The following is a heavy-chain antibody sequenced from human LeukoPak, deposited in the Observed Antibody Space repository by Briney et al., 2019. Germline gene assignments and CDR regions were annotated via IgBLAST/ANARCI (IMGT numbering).Heavy chain of an antibody. V-gene: IGHV4-4*02. CDR2: ILQSGST. D-gene: IGHD3-16*01. J-gene: IGHJ4*02. CDR3: ARESWSYASKFHY. Sequence: SETLSLTCAVSGDSLSSNYWWSWVRQSPGKGLEWIGEILQSGSTNYNPSLRSRVTISIDKSKNQFSLNLSSVTAADTAVYYCARESWSYASKFHYWGQGTLVTVSS. CDR1: GDSLSSNYW.